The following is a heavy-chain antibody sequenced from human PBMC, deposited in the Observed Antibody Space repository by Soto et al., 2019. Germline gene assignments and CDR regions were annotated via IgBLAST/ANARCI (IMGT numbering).Heavy chain of an antibody. J-gene: IGHJ4*02. D-gene: IGHD5-12*01. CDR1: GFTVSNAW. CDR3: TTERSGYDYGR. Sequence: LRLSCAASGFTVSNAWMSWVRQAPGKGLEWVGRIKSKTDGGTTDYAAPVKGRFTISRDDSKNTLYLQMNSLKTEDTAVYYCTTERSGYDYGRWGQGTLVTVSS. CDR2: IKSKTDGGTT. V-gene: IGHV3-15*01.